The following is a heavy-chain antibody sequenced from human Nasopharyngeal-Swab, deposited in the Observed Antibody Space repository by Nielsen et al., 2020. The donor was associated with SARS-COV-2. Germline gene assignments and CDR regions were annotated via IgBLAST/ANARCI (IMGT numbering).Heavy chain of an antibody. V-gene: IGHV1-46*01. D-gene: IGHD4-17*01. CDR2: INPKGGST. J-gene: IGHJ4*02. CDR3: ARDIGDYRSFAY. Sequence: WEWPVSGQGLEWMGIINPKGGSTNYAQKFLGRITMTRDTPTTTVYMGLSSLRSEDTAVYYCARDIGDYRSFAYWGQGTLVTVS.